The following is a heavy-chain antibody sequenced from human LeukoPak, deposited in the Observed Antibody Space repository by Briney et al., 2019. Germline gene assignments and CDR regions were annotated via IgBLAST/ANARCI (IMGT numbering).Heavy chain of an antibody. D-gene: IGHD3-3*01. J-gene: IGHJ6*03. CDR2: IYYSGST. CDR1: GGSISSYY. V-gene: IGHV4-59*01. Sequence: SETLSLTCTVSGGSISSYYWSWIRQPPGKGLEWIGYIYYSGSTNYNPSLKSRVTISVDTSKNQFSLKLSSVTAADTAVYYCATQAAKYDVWRGYQPLYYYYYMDVWGKGTTVTVSS. CDR3: ATQAAKYDVWRGYQPLYYYYYMDV.